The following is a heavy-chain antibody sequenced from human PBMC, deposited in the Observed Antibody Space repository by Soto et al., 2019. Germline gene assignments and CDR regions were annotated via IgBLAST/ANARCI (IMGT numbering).Heavy chain of an antibody. Sequence: GGSLRLSCAASGFTFSSYSMNWVRQAPGKGLEWVSSISSSSSYIYYADSVKGRFTISRDNAKNSLYLQMNSLRAEDTAVYYCARDRSLVVAYYYFDYWGQGTLVTVSS. D-gene: IGHD3-22*01. J-gene: IGHJ4*02. CDR3: ARDRSLVVAYYYFDY. CDR2: ISSSSSYI. V-gene: IGHV3-21*01. CDR1: GFTFSSYS.